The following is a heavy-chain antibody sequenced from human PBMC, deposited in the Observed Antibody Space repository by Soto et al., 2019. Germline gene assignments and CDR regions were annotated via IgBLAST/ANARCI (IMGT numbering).Heavy chain of an antibody. CDR1: GFNFADYA. CDR2: ISDRGTST. CDR3: ATQYGGSYSD. J-gene: IGHJ4*02. D-gene: IGHD1-26*01. V-gene: IGHV3-23*01. Sequence: SLRLSCAGSGFNFADYAMSWVRQAPGKGLQWVSTISDRGTSTYYADSLKGRFTISRDNSRNTLYLQMSGLTAADTAVYYCATQYGGSYSDWGQGTLVTVSS.